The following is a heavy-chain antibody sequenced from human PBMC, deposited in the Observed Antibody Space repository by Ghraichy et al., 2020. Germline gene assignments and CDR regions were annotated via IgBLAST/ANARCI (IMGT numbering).Heavy chain of an antibody. CDR2: IYYSGST. D-gene: IGHD6-13*01. V-gene: IGHV4-39*01. CDR1: GGSISSSSYY. Sequence: SETLSLTCTVSGGSISSSSYYWGWIRQPPGKGLEWIGSIYYSGSTYYNPSLKSRVTISVDTSKNQFSLKLSSVTAADTAVYYCASFAAARLYYFDYWGQGTLVTVSS. J-gene: IGHJ4*02. CDR3: ASFAAARLYYFDY.